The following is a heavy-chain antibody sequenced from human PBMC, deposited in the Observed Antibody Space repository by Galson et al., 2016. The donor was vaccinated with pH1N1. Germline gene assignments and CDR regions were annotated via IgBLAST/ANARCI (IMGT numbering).Heavy chain of an antibody. CDR1: GGTFNTDA. CDR3: APGGDDYGGNPHWFDP. V-gene: IGHV1-69*04. CDR2: IVPITGVT. D-gene: IGHD4-23*01. J-gene: IGHJ5*02. Sequence: SVKVSCKASGGTFNTDAISWVRQAPGQGLEWMGRIVPITGVTNYAQKFQDRVTITADESTSTAYMELSSLRSEDTGVYYCAPGGDDYGGNPHWFDPWGQGTLVTVSS.